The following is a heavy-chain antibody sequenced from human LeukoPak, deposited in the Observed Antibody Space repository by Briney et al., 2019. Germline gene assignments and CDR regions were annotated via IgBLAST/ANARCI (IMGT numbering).Heavy chain of an antibody. CDR3: AWGQNYYYYMDV. J-gene: IGHJ6*03. CDR1: GYTFNIYG. V-gene: IGHV7-4-1*02. D-gene: IGHD7-27*01. CDR2: INSNTGNP. Sequence: GASVKVSCKASGYTFNIYGVNWVRQAPGQGLEWMGWINSNTGNPTYAQGLTGRFVFSLDTSVSTAYLHISSLKAEDTAVYYCAWGQNYYYYMDVWGKGTTVTVSS.